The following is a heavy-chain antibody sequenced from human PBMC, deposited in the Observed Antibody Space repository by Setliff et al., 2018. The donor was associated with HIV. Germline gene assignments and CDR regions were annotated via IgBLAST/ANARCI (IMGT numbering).Heavy chain of an antibody. J-gene: IGHJ5*02. CDR3: AKDIIPAGLFHDL. Sequence: PGGSLRLSCAASGLIFSSYEMNWVRQASGKGLEWISFIGGHGSIIHYADSVKGRFTISRDNAKNSLYLQMNSLRAEDTALYYCAKDIIPAGLFHDLWGQGTLVTVSS. V-gene: IGHV3-48*03. CDR1: GLIFSSYE. D-gene: IGHD2-2*01. CDR2: IGGHGSII.